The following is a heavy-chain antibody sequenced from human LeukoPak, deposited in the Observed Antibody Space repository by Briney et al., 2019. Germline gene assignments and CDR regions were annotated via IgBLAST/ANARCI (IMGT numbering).Heavy chain of an antibody. D-gene: IGHD6-13*01. V-gene: IGHV7-4-1*02. CDR1: GYSFNSQG. CDR3: ARVEGPTQRAAADYDAFDI. Sequence: GASVKVSCKASGYSFNSQGMNWVRQAPGQGLEWMGWINTNTGNPTYAQGFTGRFVFSLDTSVSTAYLQISSLKAEDTAVYYCARVEGPTQRAAADYDAFDIWGQGTMVTVSS. J-gene: IGHJ3*02. CDR2: INTNTGNP.